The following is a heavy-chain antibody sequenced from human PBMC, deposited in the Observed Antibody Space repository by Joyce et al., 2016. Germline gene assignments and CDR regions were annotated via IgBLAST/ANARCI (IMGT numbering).Heavy chain of an antibody. CDR2: IYSGGNT. D-gene: IGHD7-27*01. CDR1: GVSVSRNY. CDR3: ARANGDQGGFDF. Sequence: EVQLVESGGDLVQPGGSLRLSCAVSGVSVSRNYMNWVRQAPVKGLDWVSVIYSGGNTYYADSVKGRFTISRHNSKDTLFLQMNSLRVEDTAVYYCARANGDQGGFDFWGQGTLVTVSS. J-gene: IGHJ4*02. V-gene: IGHV3-53*04.